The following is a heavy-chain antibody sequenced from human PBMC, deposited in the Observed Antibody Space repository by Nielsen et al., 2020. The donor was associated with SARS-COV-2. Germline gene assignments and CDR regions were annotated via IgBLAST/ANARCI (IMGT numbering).Heavy chain of an antibody. CDR3: ARGLTLSGIISYFDY. J-gene: IGHJ4*02. Sequence: ASVKVSCKASGGTFSSYAISWVRQAPGQGLEWMGWISAYNGNTNYAQKLQGRVTMTTDTSTSTAYMELRSLRSDDTAVYYCARGLTLSGIISYFDYWGQGTLVTVSS. CDR1: GGTFSSYA. CDR2: ISAYNGNT. D-gene: IGHD1-26*01. V-gene: IGHV1-18*01.